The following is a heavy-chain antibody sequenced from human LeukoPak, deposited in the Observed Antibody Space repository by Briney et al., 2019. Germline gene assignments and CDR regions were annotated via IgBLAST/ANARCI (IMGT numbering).Heavy chain of an antibody. J-gene: IGHJ4*02. CDR2: ISYDGNNK. CDR3: ARDFGKTPTGPYF. CDR1: GFTFSSYA. Sequence: GGSLRLSCAASGFTFSSYAVHWVRQAPGKGLECVAVISYDGNNKYYADSVRGRFTISRDNSKNTLNPEMNSLRAEDTAVYYCARDFGKTPTGPYFWGQGTLVTVSS. D-gene: IGHD3-10*01. V-gene: IGHV3-30-3*01.